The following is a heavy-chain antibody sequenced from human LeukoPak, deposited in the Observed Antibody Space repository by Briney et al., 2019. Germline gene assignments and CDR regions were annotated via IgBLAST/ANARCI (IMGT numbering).Heavy chain of an antibody. CDR3: AKDLYYYDSSGYQDY. CDR1: GFTFNNYA. CDR2: ISYDGSNK. D-gene: IGHD3-22*01. J-gene: IGHJ4*02. V-gene: IGHV3-30*04. Sequence: GGSLRLSCAASGFTFNNYAMHWVRQAPGKGLEWVAVISYDGSNKYYADSVRGRFTISRDNSKNTLYLQMHSLGAEDTAVYYCAKDLYYYDSSGYQDYWGQGTLVTVSS.